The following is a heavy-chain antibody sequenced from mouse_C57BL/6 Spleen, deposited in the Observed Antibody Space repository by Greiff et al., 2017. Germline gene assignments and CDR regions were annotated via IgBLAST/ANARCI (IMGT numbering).Heavy chain of an antibody. V-gene: IGHV1-82*01. Sequence: VQLQQSGPELVKPGASVKISCKASGYAFSSSWMNWVKQRPGKGLEWIGRIYPGDGDTNYNGKFKGKATLTADKSSSTAYMQRSSLTSEDSAVYFCARSGNYGGYYAMDYWGQGTSVTVSS. CDR2: IYPGDGDT. CDR1: GYAFSSSW. CDR3: ARSGNYGGYYAMDY. D-gene: IGHD2-1*01. J-gene: IGHJ4*01.